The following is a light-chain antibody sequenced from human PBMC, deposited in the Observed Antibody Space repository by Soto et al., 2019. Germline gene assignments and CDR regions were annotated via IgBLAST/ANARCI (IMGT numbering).Light chain of an antibody. CDR2: QAS. Sequence: DIQMTQSPSTLSASVGDRVTITCRASQSIRNWLAWYQQKPGNAPKLLIHQASTLQSGVPSRFSGSGSGTEFTLNISSLQPDDFTTYYCKQYNSHAETYGQGTKV. CDR3: KQYNSHAET. J-gene: IGKJ1*01. V-gene: IGKV1-5*03. CDR1: QSIRNW.